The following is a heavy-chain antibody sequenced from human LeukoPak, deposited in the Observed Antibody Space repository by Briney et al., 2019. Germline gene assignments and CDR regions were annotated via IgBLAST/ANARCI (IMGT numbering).Heavy chain of an antibody. CDR1: GGSISTYW. CDR3: ARGGCSGGSCYVDY. D-gene: IGHD2-15*01. J-gene: IGHJ4*02. V-gene: IGHV4-59*08. Sequence: SETLSLTCTVSGGSISTYWWSWIRQPPGKGLEWIGNIYYSGSTNYNPSLKSRVTKSVDTSKNQFSLKLSSVTAADTAVYYCARGGCSGGSCYVDYWGQGTLVTVSS. CDR2: IYYSGST.